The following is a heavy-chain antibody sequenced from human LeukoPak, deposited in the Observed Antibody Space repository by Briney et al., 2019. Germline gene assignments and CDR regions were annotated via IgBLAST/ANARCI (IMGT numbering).Heavy chain of an antibody. CDR2: IYYSGST. CDR1: GGSISSSSYY. J-gene: IGHJ3*02. Sequence: SETLSLTCTVSGGSISSSSYYWGWIRQPPGKGLEWIGSIYYSGSTYYNPSLKSRVTTSVDTSKNQFSLKLSSVTAADTAVYYCARDGDTAMVSSQNAFDIWGQGTMVTVSS. CDR3: ARDGDTAMVSSQNAFDI. V-gene: IGHV4-39*07. D-gene: IGHD5-18*01.